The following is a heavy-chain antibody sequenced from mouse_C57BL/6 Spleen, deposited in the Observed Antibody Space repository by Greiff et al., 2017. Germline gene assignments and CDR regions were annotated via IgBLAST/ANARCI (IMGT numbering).Heavy chain of an antibody. Sequence: VQLQQPGTELVKPGASVKLSCKASGYTFTSYWMHWVKQRPGQGLEWIGNIHPSNGGTNYNEKFQGKATLNVDKSSSTAYMQRRSLTSEDSEFYYCASGHYGSSHDYWGQGTTLTVSS. D-gene: IGHD1-1*01. J-gene: IGHJ2*01. CDR3: ASGHYGSSHDY. CDR2: IHPSNGGT. CDR1: GYTFTSYW. V-gene: IGHV1-53*01.